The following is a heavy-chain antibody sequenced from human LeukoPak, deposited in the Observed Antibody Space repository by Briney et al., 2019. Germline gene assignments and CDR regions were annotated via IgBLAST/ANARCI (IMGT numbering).Heavy chain of an antibody. CDR1: GYTFTGYY. J-gene: IGHJ5*02. D-gene: IGHD2-2*02. CDR2: INPNSGGT. Sequence: ASVTVSCKASGYTFTGYYMHWVRQAPGQGLEWMGWINPNSGGTNYAQNFQGRVTMTRDTSISTAYMELSRLRSDDTAVYYCARDPRYCSSTSCYTDWFDPWGQGTLATVSS. CDR3: ARDPRYCSSTSCYTDWFDP. V-gene: IGHV1-2*02.